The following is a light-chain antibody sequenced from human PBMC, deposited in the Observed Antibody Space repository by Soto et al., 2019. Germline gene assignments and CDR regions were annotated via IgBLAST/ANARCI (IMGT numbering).Light chain of an antibody. CDR1: QGIRSW. CDR2: AAS. J-gene: IGKJ2*01. CDR3: HRTNGFPFT. Sequence: DIQMTQSPSSVSASVGDRVTITCRASQGIRSWLAWYQQKPGKAPKLLIYAASRLQSGVPSRFSDGGSGTDFTLTISSLQPEDFATYYCHRTNGFPFTFGLGTNLEI. V-gene: IGKV1-12*01.